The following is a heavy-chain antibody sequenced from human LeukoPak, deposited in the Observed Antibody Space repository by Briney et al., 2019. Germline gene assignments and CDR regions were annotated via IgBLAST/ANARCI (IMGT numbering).Heavy chain of an antibody. CDR2: IIPILGIA. J-gene: IGHJ4*02. V-gene: IGHV1-69*04. CDR1: GGTFSSYA. Sequence: SVKVSCKASGGTFSSYAITWVRQAPGQGLEWMGRIIPILGIANYAQKFQGRVTIIADKSTSTAYMELSSLRSEDTAVYYCVRRASSGWSFDYWGQGTLVTVSS. D-gene: IGHD6-19*01. CDR3: VRRASSGWSFDY.